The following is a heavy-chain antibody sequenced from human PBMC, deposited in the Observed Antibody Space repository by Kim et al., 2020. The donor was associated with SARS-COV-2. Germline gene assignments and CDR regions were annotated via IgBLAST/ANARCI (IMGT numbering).Heavy chain of an antibody. J-gene: IGHJ4*01. CDR3: ARQFCSGVNCYPYFDY. CDR1: GGSISSYY. Sequence: AETLSLTCSVSGGSISSYYWSWIRQPPGMRLEWIGFIYYSGTTNYNPSLKSRVTISVDTSKNQFSLKLSSVTAADTAVYYCARQFCSGVNCYPYFDYWG. CDR2: IYYSGTT. V-gene: IGHV4-59*08. D-gene: IGHD2-15*01.